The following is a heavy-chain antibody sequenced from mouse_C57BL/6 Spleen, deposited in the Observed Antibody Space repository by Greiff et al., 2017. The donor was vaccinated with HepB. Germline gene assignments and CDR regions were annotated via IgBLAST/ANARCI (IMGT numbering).Heavy chain of an antibody. CDR1: GYAFTNYL. Sequence: VQLQQSGAELVRPGTSVKVSCKASGYAFTNYLIEWVKQRPGQGLEWIGVINPGSGGTNYNEKFKGKATLTADKSSSTAYMQRSSRTSEDSAVYFCARRDYYGAIDYWGQGTSVTVSS. CDR2: INPGSGGT. V-gene: IGHV1-54*01. D-gene: IGHD1-1*01. CDR3: ARRDYYGAIDY. J-gene: IGHJ4*01.